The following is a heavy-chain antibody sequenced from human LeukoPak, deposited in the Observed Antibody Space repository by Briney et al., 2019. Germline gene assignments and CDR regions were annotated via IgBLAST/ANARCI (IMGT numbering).Heavy chain of an antibody. V-gene: IGHV1-8*03. CDR2: MNPNSGNT. D-gene: IGHD2-15*01. Sequence: GASVKVSCKASGYTFTSYDINWVRQATGQGLEWMGWMNPNSGNTGYAQKFQGRVTITRNTSISTAYMELSSLRSDDTAVYYCARDAGEALYCSGGSCYFKYWGQGTLVTVSS. CDR1: GYTFTSYD. J-gene: IGHJ4*02. CDR3: ARDAGEALYCSGGSCYFKY.